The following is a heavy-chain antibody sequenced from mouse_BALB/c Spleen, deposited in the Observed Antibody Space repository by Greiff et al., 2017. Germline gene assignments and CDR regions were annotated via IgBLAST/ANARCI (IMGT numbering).Heavy chain of an antibody. V-gene: IGHV14-3*02. CDR3: ACSYDAMDY. J-gene: IGHJ4*01. D-gene: IGHD1-1*01. CDR1: GFNIKDTY. CDR2: IDPANGNT. Sequence: VQLKESGAELVKPGASVKLSCTASGFNIKDTYMHWVKQRPEQGLEWIGRIDPANGNTKYDPKFQGKATITADTSSNTAYLQLSSLTSEDTAVYYCACSYDAMDYWGQGTSVTVSS.